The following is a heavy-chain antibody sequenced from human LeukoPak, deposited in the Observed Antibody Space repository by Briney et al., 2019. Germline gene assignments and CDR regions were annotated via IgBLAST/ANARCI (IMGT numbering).Heavy chain of an antibody. CDR1: GFTVSSNY. CDR2: ISSSGSTI. CDR3: ARDTYSGSDY. V-gene: IGHV3-48*03. J-gene: IGHJ4*02. D-gene: IGHD3-10*01. Sequence: GGSLRLSCAASGFTVSSNYMNWVRQAPGKGLEWVSYISSSGSTIYYADSVKGRFTISRDNAKNSLYLQMNSLRAEDTAVYYCARDTYSGSDYWGQGTLVTVSS.